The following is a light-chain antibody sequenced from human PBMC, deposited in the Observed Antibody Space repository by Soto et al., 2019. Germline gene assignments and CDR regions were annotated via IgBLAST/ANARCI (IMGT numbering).Light chain of an antibody. V-gene: IGLV2-18*02. Sequence: QSALTQPPSMSGSPGQSVTISCTGTSSDVGSYNRVSWYQQPPGTAPKVMIYEVSNRPSGVPDRFSGSKSGNTASLTISGLQPEVVPDYSCYSSTSSNTEVFGTGTKVTV. CDR3: YSSTSSNTEV. CDR2: EVS. J-gene: IGLJ1*01. CDR1: SSDVGSYNR.